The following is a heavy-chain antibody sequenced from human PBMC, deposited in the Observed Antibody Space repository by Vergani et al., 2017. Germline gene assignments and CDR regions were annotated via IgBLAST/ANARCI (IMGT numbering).Heavy chain of an antibody. CDR1: GYTFTSYG. CDR3: ATQFYSKKLAAIWGDGLYYYYGMDV. CDR2: ISAYNGNT. D-gene: IGHD2-2*02. J-gene: IGHJ6*02. Sequence: QVQLVQSGAEVKKPGASVKVSCKASGYTFTSYGISWVRQAPGQGLEWMGWISAYNGNTNYAQKLQGRVTMTEDTSTDTAYMELSSLRSEDTAVYYCATQFYSKKLAAIWGDGLYYYYGMDVWGQGTTVTVSS. V-gene: IGHV1-18*04.